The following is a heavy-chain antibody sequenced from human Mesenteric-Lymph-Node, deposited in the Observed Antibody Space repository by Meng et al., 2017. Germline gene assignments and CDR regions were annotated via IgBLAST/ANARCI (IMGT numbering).Heavy chain of an antibody. CDR2: ISGSCGST. V-gene: IGHV3-23*01. CDR3: AKDQGSISCSSFEY. Sequence: ESLKISFAASGCTFSSDAMSWVRQAPGTGLEWGSAISGSCGSTYYTDSVTRRFTIYRDNSKNTLYLQMNSLRAEHTAVYYFAKDQGSISCSSFEYWGQGTLVTVSS. J-gene: IGHJ4*02. D-gene: IGHD2-15*01. CDR1: GCTFSSDA.